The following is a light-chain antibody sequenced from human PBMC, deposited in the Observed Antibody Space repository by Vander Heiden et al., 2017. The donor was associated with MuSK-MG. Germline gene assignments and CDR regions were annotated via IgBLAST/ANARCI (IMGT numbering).Light chain of an antibody. CDR3: QYYDSSNWV. CDR1: SGSIASNY. Sequence: NFMLTQPHSVSESPGKTVTISCTGSSGSIASNYVQWYQQRPGSAPTTVSYEDNQRPSGVPDRFSGSIDSSSTSASLTISGLKAEDESYYYCQYYDSSNWVFGGGTKLTVL. CDR2: EDN. J-gene: IGLJ3*02. V-gene: IGLV6-57*02.